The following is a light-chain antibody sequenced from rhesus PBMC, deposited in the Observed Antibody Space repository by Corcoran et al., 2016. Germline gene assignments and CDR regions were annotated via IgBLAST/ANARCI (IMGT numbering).Light chain of an antibody. V-gene: IGKV3-42*03. J-gene: IGKJ2*01. CDR1: QSVSSN. CDR3: QLYSDWYS. CDR2: GAS. Sequence: EIVMTQSPATLSLSPGEGATLSCRASQSVSSNLAWYQQKPGQAPRLLIYGASNRATGIPERVSGSGSGKEFTLTMKDLEPEDFAVYFCQLYSDWYSFGQGSKVEIK.